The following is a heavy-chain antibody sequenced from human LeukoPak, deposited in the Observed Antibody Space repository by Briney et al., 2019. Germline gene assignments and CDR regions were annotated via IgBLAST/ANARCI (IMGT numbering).Heavy chain of an antibody. Sequence: GGSLRLSCAASGFTFSSYAMSWVRQAPGKGLEWVSAISGSGGSTYYADSVKGRFTISRDNSKNTLYLQTNSLRAEDTAVYYCAKDPVLMVYARFDYWGQGTLVTVSS. D-gene: IGHD2-8*01. CDR1: GFTFSSYA. J-gene: IGHJ4*02. V-gene: IGHV3-23*01. CDR2: ISGSGGST. CDR3: AKDPVLMVYARFDY.